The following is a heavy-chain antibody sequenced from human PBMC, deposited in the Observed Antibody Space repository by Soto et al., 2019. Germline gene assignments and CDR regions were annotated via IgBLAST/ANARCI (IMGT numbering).Heavy chain of an antibody. V-gene: IGHV1-3*01. D-gene: IGHD6-19*01. CDR1: GYTFTSYA. J-gene: IGHJ4*02. CDR3: ASGHGLQEWLVDDY. CDR2: INAGNGNT. Sequence: GASVKVSCKASGYTFTSYAMHWVRQAPGQRLEWIGWINAGNGNTKYSQKFQGRVTITRDTSASTAYMELSSLRSEDTAVYYCASGHGLQEWLVDDYWGQGTLVTVSS.